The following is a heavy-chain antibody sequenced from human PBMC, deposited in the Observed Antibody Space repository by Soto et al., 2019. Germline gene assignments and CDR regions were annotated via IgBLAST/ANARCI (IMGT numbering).Heavy chain of an antibody. CDR1: GCIFTTYG. CDR2: ISADSGYT. Sequence: QLQLVQSGGEVERPGASVTVSCEASGCIFTTYGLSWVRQTPAHGLEWMGWISADSGYTQYAQFLQGRVTMTRDTSTNTGYMELRDLTSDDTGIYYCARDRPPGSLYGMDAWGQGTAVTVSS. V-gene: IGHV1-18*01. CDR3: ARDRPPGSLYGMDA. J-gene: IGHJ6*02.